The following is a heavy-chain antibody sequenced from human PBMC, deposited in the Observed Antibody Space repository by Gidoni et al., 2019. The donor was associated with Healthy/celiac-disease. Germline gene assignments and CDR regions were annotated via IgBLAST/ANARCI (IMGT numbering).Heavy chain of an antibody. J-gene: IGHJ5*02. D-gene: IGHD3-3*01. V-gene: IGHV4-61*02. CDR2: IYTSGST. CDR3: ARTTVHYDFWSDSNWFDP. Sequence: QVQLQESGPGLVKPSQTLSLTCTVSGGSISSGSYYWSWIRQPAGKGLEWIGRIYTSGSTNYNPSLKSRVTISVDTSKNQFSLKLSSVTAADTAVYYCARTTVHYDFWSDSNWFDPWGQGTLVTVSS. CDR1: GGSISSGSYY.